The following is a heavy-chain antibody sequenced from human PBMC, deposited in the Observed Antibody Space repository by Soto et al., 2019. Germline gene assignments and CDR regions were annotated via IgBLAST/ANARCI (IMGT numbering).Heavy chain of an antibody. D-gene: IGHD6-19*01. CDR3: AKSGSSGWYGWFDP. CDR2: IYWNDDK. Sequence: SGPAIVNPTQTLTMACTFSAFSLKTSGVGVGWIRQPPGKALEWLGFIYWNDDKRYSPSLKSRLTITKDTSKNQVVLTITNMDPVDTATYYCAKSGSSGWYGWFDPWGQGTLVTVSS. V-gene: IGHV2-5*01. CDR1: AFSLKTSGVG. J-gene: IGHJ5*02.